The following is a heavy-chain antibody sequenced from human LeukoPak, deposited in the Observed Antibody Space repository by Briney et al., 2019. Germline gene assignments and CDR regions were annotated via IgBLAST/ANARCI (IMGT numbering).Heavy chain of an antibody. J-gene: IGHJ4*02. V-gene: IGHV3-11*01. CDR1: GFNFSDYY. CDR3: ARGKRRFDY. CDR2: ISSSGFST. Sequence: GGSLRLSCAASGFNFSDYYMSWIRQAPGKGLEWVSYISSSGFSTYYAGSVKGRFTISRDNARNSLYLQMNSLAPEDTALYYWARGKRRFDYWGQGTLDTVSS.